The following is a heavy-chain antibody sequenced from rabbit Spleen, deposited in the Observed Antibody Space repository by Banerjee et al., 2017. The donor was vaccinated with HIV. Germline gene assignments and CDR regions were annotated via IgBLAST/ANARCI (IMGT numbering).Heavy chain of an antibody. CDR1: GFSFISGYY. CDR2: IAAGSGGTT. V-gene: IGHV1S40*01. J-gene: IGHJ4*01. CDR3: ARDVDTIYFRFSL. D-gene: IGHD1-1*01. Sequence: QSLEESGGGLVQPEGSLTLTCKASGFSFISGYYVCWVRQAPGKGLEWIACIAAGSGGTTYYASWAKGRFTISETSSTTVTLQMTSLTAADTATYFCARDVDTIYFRFSLWGPGTLVTVS.